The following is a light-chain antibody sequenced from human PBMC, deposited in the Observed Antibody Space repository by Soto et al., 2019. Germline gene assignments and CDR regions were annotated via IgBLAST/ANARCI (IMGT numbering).Light chain of an antibody. Sequence: DIQMTQSPSSLSASVGDTVTITCRASQSISMSLSWYQQKPGKAPKLLIYSSSILQSGGPSRFRGSGFGTDFTLPINSLQTEDVAGSHCQQSYDMPWTLGQGTKVEIK. CDR3: QQSYDMPWT. CDR1: QSISMS. CDR2: SSS. J-gene: IGKJ1*01. V-gene: IGKV1-39*01.